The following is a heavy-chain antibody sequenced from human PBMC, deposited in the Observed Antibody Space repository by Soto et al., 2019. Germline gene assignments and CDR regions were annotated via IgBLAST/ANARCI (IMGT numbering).Heavy chain of an antibody. J-gene: IGHJ4*02. CDR3: ARVEDYNFDY. CDR2: SHYSGTT. D-gene: IGHD4-4*01. Sequence: SETLSLTCIVSGGSISSYYWSWIRQPPGKGLEWIGYSHYSGTTNYNSSLKSRVTISVDTSKNQFSLMLTSVTAADTAVYYCARVEDYNFDYWGQGTLVTVSS. V-gene: IGHV4-59*01. CDR1: GGSISSYY.